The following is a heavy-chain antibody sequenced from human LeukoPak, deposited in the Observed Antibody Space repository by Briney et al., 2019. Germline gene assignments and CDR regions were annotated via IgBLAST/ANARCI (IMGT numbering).Heavy chain of an antibody. J-gene: IGHJ4*02. V-gene: IGHV4-59*08. CDR2: IYYSGST. D-gene: IGHD3-16*01. Sequence: LETLSLTCTVSGGSISSYYWSWIRQPPGKGLEWIGYIYYSGSTNYNPSLKSRVTISVDTSKNQFSLKLSSVTAADTAVYYCARRWGDYFDYWGQGTLVTVSS. CDR3: ARRWGDYFDY. CDR1: GGSISSYY.